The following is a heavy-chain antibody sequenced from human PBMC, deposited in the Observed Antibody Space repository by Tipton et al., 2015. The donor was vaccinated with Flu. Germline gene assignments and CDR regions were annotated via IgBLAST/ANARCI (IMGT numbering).Heavy chain of an antibody. CDR3: ARAVAGGEAY. CDR2: IKQDGSVI. D-gene: IGHD6-19*01. V-gene: IGHV3-7*03. Sequence: GSLRLSCAASGFTFNSYWMHWVRQAPGKGLEWVANIKQDGSVIYYVDSVKGRFTISRDNAKNSLSLQMNSLRAEDTAVYYCARAVAGGEAYWGQGTLVTVSS. CDR1: GFTFNSYW. J-gene: IGHJ4*02.